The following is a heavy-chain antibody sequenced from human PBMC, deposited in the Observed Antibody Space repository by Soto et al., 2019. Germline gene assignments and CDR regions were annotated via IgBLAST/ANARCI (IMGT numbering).Heavy chain of an antibody. J-gene: IGHJ4*02. V-gene: IGHV3-15*05. D-gene: IGHD3-3*01. CDR2: INSKGDGGTD. CDR1: GFTFRDAW. CDR3: ITEPVGAGEVFFDY. Sequence: EVSLVESGGGLVMPGGSLRLSCVASGFTFRDAWMSGVRQIPGKGLDWVGRINSKGDGGTDAYVAAVKGRFTISREDSNNTCIRHMNSLRLEDTAVYYCITEPVGAGEVFFDYWGQGTQVTVSS.